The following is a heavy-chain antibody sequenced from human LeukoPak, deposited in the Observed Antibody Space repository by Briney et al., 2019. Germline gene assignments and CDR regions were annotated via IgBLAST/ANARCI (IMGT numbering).Heavy chain of an antibody. V-gene: IGHV3-30-3*01. J-gene: IGHJ5*02. Sequence: GGSLRLSCAASGFTFNSYAVHWVRQAPGKGLEWVAVISYDGSNKYYADSVKGRFTISRDNSKNTLYLQMNSLRAEDTAVYYCARDGPPFDPWGQGTLVTVSS. CDR1: GFTFNSYA. CDR3: ARDGPPFDP. CDR2: ISYDGSNK.